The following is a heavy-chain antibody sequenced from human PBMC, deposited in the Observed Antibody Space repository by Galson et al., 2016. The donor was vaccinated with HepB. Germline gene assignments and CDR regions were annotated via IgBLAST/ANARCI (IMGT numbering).Heavy chain of an antibody. CDR2: LSGNGGSV. Sequence: SLRLSCAASGFTFRSYAMNWVRQTPGKGLEWVSGLSGNGGSVSYADSVKGRFTISRDNSKNTLYLQMNSLRAEDTAVYYCTKGLTVMVMVGWFDPWGQGTLVTVSS. V-gene: IGHV3-23*01. J-gene: IGHJ5*02. D-gene: IGHD5-18*01. CDR1: GFTFRSYA. CDR3: TKGLTVMVMVGWFDP.